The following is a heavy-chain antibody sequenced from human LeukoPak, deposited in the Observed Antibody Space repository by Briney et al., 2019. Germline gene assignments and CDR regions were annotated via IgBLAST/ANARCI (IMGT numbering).Heavy chain of an antibody. CDR1: GYTFTSYY. CDR3: AKDGITMVRGVIIGSSIAGYNWFDP. V-gene: IGHV1-46*01. J-gene: IGHJ5*02. D-gene: IGHD3-10*01. CDR2: INPSGGST. Sequence: GASVTVSCKASGYTFTSYYMHWVRQAPGQGLEWMGIINPSGGSTSYSQKFQGRVTMTRDTSTSTVYMELSSLRSEDTALYYCAKDGITMVRGVIIGSSIAGYNWFDPWGQGTLVTVSS.